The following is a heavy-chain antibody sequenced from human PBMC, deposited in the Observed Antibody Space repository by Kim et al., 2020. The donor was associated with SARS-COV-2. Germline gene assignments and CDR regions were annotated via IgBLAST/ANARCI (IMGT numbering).Heavy chain of an antibody. V-gene: IGHV3-23*01. J-gene: IGHJ4*02. CDR1: GITLSTCA. CDR2: VSCATGTT. CDR3: VSRLSNIY. D-gene: IGHD2-8*01. Sequence: GGSLRLSCAASGITLSTCAMTWVRQAPGKGLEWVSGVSCATGTTYYADSVQGRFTVSRDNSKNTLYLQMNSLRAEDTAKYYCVSRLSNIYWGQGTLVTVSS.